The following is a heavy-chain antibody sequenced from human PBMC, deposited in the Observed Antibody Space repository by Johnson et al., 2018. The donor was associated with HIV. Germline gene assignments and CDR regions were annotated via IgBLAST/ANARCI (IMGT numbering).Heavy chain of an antibody. V-gene: IGHV3-20*04. CDR2: IYWNGGST. CDR3: ARWGEQQLVNAFDI. D-gene: IGHD6-13*01. J-gene: IGHJ3*02. CDR1: GFTFDDYG. Sequence: VQLVESGGGVVRPGGSLRLSCAASGFTFDDYGMSWVRQAPGKGLEWVSGIYWNGGSTGYAASVKGRFTISRDNAKKSLYLQMNSLRPEDTAVYYCARWGEQQLVNAFDIWGQGTMVTVSS.